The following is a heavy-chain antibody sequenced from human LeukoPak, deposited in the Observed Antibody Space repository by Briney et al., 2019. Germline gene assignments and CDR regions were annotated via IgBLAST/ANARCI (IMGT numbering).Heavy chain of an antibody. D-gene: IGHD6-13*01. Sequence: GGSLRLSCAASGFTFSSYAMSWVRQAPGKGLEWVSAISGSGGSTYYADSVKGRFTISRDNSKNTLYLQMNSLRAEDTAVYYCAREIGSSWFGRYYYMDVWGKGTTVTVSS. CDR2: ISGSGGST. V-gene: IGHV3-23*01. J-gene: IGHJ6*03. CDR1: GFTFSSYA. CDR3: AREIGSSWFGRYYYMDV.